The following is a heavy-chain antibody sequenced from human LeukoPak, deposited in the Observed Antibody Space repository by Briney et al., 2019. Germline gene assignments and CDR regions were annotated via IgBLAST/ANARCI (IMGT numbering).Heavy chain of an antibody. Sequence: PSETLSLTCTVPGGSISSSSYYWGWIRHPPGKGLEWIGSIYYSGSTDYTPSLKGRVTISVDTSKNPFSLKLSSVTAADTAVYYCARRNSGTRRYDFDHWGQGTLVTVSS. J-gene: IGHJ4*02. D-gene: IGHD1-26*01. CDR3: ARRNSGTRRYDFDH. CDR2: IYYSGST. CDR1: GGSISSSSYY. V-gene: IGHV4-39*01.